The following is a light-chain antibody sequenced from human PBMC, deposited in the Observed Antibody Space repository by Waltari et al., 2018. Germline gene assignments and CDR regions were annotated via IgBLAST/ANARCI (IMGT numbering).Light chain of an antibody. V-gene: IGLV8-61*01. CDR1: SGSLSTTSY. CDR2: KAN. CDR3: ALYMGSGIWV. Sequence: QTVVTQEPSLSVSPGGTVTVTCALSSGSLSTTSYATWYQQTPGQAPRPLLYKANARSSGVPDRFSGSILGNTAALTITGAQADDESDYYCALYMGSGIWVFGGGTRLTVL. J-gene: IGLJ3*02.